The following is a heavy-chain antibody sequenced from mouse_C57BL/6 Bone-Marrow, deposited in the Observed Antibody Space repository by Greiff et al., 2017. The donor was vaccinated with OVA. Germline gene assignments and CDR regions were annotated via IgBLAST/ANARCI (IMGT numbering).Heavy chain of an antibody. CDR2: IHPNSGST. D-gene: IGHD1-1*01. CDR3: ARRDYGSSYNFDY. J-gene: IGHJ2*01. CDR1: GYTFTSYW. Sequence: QVQLQQPGAELVKPGASVKLSCKASGYTFTSYWMHWVKQRPGQGLEWIGMIHPNSGSTNYNEKFKSKATLTVDKSSSTAYMQLSSLTSEDSAVYYCARRDYGSSYNFDYWGQGTTLTVSS. V-gene: IGHV1-64*01.